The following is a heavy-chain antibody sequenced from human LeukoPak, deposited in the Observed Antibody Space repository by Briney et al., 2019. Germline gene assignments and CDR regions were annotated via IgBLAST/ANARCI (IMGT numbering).Heavy chain of an antibody. CDR3: ARDHGLLRALDP. D-gene: IGHD3/OR15-3a*01. Sequence: TSETLSLTCAVYGGSFSYYYWSWIRQSPEKGLEWIGEINRSGSTNYNPSLKSRVTISVDTSKNQFSLNLTSVTAADTAIYYCARDHGLLRALDPWGQGTLVTVSS. CDR1: GGSFSYYY. V-gene: IGHV4-34*01. J-gene: IGHJ5*02. CDR2: INRSGST.